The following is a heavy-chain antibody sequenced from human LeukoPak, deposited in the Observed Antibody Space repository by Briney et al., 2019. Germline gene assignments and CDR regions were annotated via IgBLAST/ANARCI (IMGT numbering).Heavy chain of an antibody. J-gene: IGHJ4*02. CDR3: ARTSSIAVAAHFDY. CDR1: GYTFTSYG. Sequence: ASVKVSLKASGYTFTSYGISWVRQAPGQGRDGMGWISAYNGNTNLVQKLQGRVTMTTDTPPRTAYMELRSLRSDDPAVYYCARTSSIAVAAHFDYWGQGTLVTVSS. D-gene: IGHD6-19*01. V-gene: IGHV1-18*01. CDR2: ISAYNGNT.